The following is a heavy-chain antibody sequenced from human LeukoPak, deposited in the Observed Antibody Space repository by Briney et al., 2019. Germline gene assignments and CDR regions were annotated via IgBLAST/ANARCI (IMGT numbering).Heavy chain of an antibody. CDR2: INPDTGDK. CDR3: ARTTSMTASGYDY. J-gene: IGHJ4*02. V-gene: IGHV1-8*03. Sequence: ASVKFFWNASGYTFPNYHINWARHASGQGLEWMTRINPDTGDKGYAPKFQGRVTITTDTSICRASMELSSLSSEITALYFCARTTSMTASGYDYWGQGTLVSVSS. D-gene: IGHD2-21*02. CDR1: GYTFPNYH.